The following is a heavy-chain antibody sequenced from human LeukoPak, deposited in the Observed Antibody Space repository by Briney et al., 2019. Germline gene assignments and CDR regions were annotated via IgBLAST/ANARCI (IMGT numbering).Heavy chain of an antibody. J-gene: IGHJ5*02. V-gene: IGHV1-8*01. CDR2: MNPISGDT. D-gene: IGHD3-10*01. Sequence: GASVKVSCKASGYTFTSYDVNWVRQAPGQGLEWMGWMNPISGDTGYALKFQGRVTMSRNTSISTAYMELGSLRSEDTAVYYCARVPRRGERFDPWGQGTLVTVSS. CDR1: GYTFTSYD. CDR3: ARVPRRGERFDP.